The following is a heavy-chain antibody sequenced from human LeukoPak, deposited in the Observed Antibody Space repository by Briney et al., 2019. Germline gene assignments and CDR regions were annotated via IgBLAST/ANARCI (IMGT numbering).Heavy chain of an antibody. CDR2: IQNDGSNK. CDR1: GFKFSDYG. Sequence: PGGSLRLSCAASGFKFSDYGFHWVRQAPGKGLEWVKFIQNDGSNKYYADSVRGRFTISRDNSRNTLFLQMKSLTAEDAARYYCVKDGIAVAEPDFWGQGVLVIVSS. V-gene: IGHV3-30*02. D-gene: IGHD6-19*01. J-gene: IGHJ4*02. CDR3: VKDGIAVAEPDF.